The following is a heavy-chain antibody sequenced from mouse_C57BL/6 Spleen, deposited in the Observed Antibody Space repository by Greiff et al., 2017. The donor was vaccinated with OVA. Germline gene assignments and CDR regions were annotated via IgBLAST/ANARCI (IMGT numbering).Heavy chain of an antibody. V-gene: IGHV1-82*01. CDR2: IYPGDGDT. CDR3: ARGGYYYGSPYFDY. D-gene: IGHD1-1*01. Sequence: VKLMESGPELVKPGASVKISCKASGYAFSSSWMNWVKQRPGKGLEWIGRIYPGDGDTNYNWKFKGKATLTADKSSSTAYMQLSSLTSEDSAVYFCARGGYYYGSPYFDYWGQGTTLTVSS. CDR1: GYAFSSSW. J-gene: IGHJ2*01.